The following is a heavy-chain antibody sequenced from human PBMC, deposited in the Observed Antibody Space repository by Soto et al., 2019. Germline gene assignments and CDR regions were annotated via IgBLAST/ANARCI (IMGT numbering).Heavy chain of an antibody. CDR2: ISDDGSNK. V-gene: IGHV3-30*09. CDR3: ARGQGEAAPADY. Sequence: QVQLVESGGGVVQPGRSLRLSCAASAFTFSNFAMHWVRQAPGKGLEWVAVISDDGSNKFHADSVRGRFAISRDNSKNPLYLQMNSLRTEDTAVYYCARGQGEAAPADYWGQGTLVTVSS. D-gene: IGHD6-13*01. J-gene: IGHJ4*02. CDR1: AFTFSNFA.